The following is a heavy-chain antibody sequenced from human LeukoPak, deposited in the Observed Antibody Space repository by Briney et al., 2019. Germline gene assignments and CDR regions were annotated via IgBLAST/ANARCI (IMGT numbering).Heavy chain of an antibody. D-gene: IGHD1-26*01. CDR2: INPSGGST. CDR1: GYTFTSYY. Sequence: ASVKVSCKASGYTFTSYYMHWVRQAPGQGLEWMGIINPSGGSTSYAQKLQGRVTMTRDTSTSTVYMELSSRRYEDTAVYYCARDVAASGIDDWGQGTLVTVSS. J-gene: IGHJ4*02. V-gene: IGHV1-46*04. CDR3: ARDVAASGIDD.